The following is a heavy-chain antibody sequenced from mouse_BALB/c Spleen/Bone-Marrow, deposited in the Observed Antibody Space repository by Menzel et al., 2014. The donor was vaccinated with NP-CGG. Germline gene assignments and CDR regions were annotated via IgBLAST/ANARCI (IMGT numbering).Heavy chain of an antibody. J-gene: IGHJ2*01. D-gene: IGHD1-1*01. CDR3: ARDTTVGY. CDR2: ILPGSGST. CDR1: GYTFSSYW. Sequence: QVQLQQSGAELMKPGASVKIPCKATGYTFSSYWIKWVKQRPGHGLEWIGEILPGSGSTNYNEKFKGKATFTADTSSNTAYMQLSSLTSEDSAVYYCARDTTVGYWGQGTTLTVSS. V-gene: IGHV1-9*01.